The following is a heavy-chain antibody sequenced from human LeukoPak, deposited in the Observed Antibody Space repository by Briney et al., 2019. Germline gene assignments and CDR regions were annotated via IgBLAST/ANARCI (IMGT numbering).Heavy chain of an antibody. CDR2: IIPIFGTA. Sequence: ASVKVSCKASGGTFSSCAISWVRQAPGQGLEWMGGIIPIFGTANYAQKFQGRVTITADESTSTAYMELSSLRSEDTAVYYCARGWLRSREFDYWGQGTLVTVSS. J-gene: IGHJ4*02. CDR1: GGTFSSCA. CDR3: ARGWLRSREFDY. D-gene: IGHD5-12*01. V-gene: IGHV1-69*13.